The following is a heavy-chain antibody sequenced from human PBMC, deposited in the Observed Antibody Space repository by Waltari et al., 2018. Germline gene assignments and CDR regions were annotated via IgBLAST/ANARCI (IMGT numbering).Heavy chain of an antibody. CDR3: ARNYCSSTSCYRYYYYYMDV. D-gene: IGHD2-2*01. CDR1: GGSISSSSYY. V-gene: IGHV4-39*01. Sequence: QLQLQESGPGLVKPSESLSLTCTVSGGSISSSSYYWGGIRQPPGKGLEWIGSIYYSGSTYYNPSLKSRVTISVDTSKNQFSLKLSSVTAADTAVYYCARNYCSSTSCYRYYYYYMDVWGKGTTVTVSS. CDR2: IYYSGST. J-gene: IGHJ6*03.